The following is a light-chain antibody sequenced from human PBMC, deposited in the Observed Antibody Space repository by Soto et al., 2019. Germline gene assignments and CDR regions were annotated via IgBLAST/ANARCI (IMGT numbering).Light chain of an antibody. CDR3: LSYAGTNARLRV. J-gene: IGLJ1*01. CDR1: SGSIADNY. Sequence: NFMLTQPHSVSESPGKTVTISCTGTSGSIADNYVQWYQQRPGSAPTTVIYEDTQRPSGVPDRFSGSRSGNTASLTISGLQADDESDYYCLSYAGTNARLRVFGTGTKLTVL. CDR2: EDT. V-gene: IGLV6-57*02.